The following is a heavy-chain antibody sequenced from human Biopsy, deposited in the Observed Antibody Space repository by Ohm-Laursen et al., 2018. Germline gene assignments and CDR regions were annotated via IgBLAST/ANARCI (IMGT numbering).Heavy chain of an antibody. CDR1: GGTFSDYA. J-gene: IGHJ4*02. CDR2: IIPLFGTT. Sequence: ESSVKVSCKTSGGTFSDYAISWLRQAPGQGLEWMGGIIPLFGTTNYAQKFQGRVTITADESTSTAYMELSSLRSDDTAVYYCARDALGGGSYRFFYWGQGSLVTVSS. D-gene: IGHD1-26*01. CDR3: ARDALGGGSYRFFY. V-gene: IGHV1-69*01.